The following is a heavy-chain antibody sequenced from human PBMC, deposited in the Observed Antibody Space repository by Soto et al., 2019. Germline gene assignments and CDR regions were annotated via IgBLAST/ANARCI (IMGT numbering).Heavy chain of an antibody. V-gene: IGHV1-18*01. Sequence: HLVQSGPEVKKPGASVTVSCKTYGDTFTNFGLSWVRQAPGHGLEWMGWIATYNSNKNYAQKFQGRLTLTTDTSTSTGYMELTLLAYADTAVYYCARVLRGVVNWFDPWGQGTLVTVSS. J-gene: IGHJ5*02. D-gene: IGHD3-10*01. CDR1: GDTFTNFG. CDR2: IATYNSNK. CDR3: ARVLRGVVNWFDP.